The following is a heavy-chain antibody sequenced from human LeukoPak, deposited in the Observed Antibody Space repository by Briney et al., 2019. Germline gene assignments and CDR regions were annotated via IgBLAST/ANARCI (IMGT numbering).Heavy chain of an antibody. CDR1: GFTFSNAW. V-gene: IGHV3-33*08. CDR2: IWPNGSNK. CDR3: VGELLTAAGTIGAFDI. J-gene: IGHJ3*02. D-gene: IGHD6-13*01. Sequence: PGGSLRLSCAVSGFTFSNAWMSWVRQAPGKGLEWVAVIWPNGSNKYHADSVKGRFTISRDNSKSTLFLQMSSLAAEDTAVYYCVGELLTAAGTIGAFDIWGRGTMVTVSS.